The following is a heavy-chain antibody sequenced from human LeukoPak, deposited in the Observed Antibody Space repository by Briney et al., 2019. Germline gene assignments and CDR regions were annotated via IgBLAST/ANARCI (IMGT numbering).Heavy chain of an antibody. CDR3: ARAPLGIAAAVTRPGAFDI. J-gene: IGHJ3*02. CDR2: IYYSGST. CDR1: GGSISSSSYY. V-gene: IGHV4-39*07. Sequence: PSETLSLTCTVSGGSISSSSYYWGWIRQPPGKGLEWIGTIYYSGSTYYNPSLKSRVTISVDTSKNQFSLKLSSVTAADTAVYYCARAPLGIAAAVTRPGAFDIWGQGTMVTVSS. D-gene: IGHD6-13*01.